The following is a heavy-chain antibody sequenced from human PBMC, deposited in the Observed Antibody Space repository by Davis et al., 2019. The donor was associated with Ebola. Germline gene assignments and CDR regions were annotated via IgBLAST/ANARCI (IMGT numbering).Heavy chain of an antibody. V-gene: IGHV3-7*01. D-gene: IGHD3-16*02. Sequence: GESLKISCVASGFTFSSYAMHWVRQAPGKGLEWVANIKQDGSEKYYVDSVKGRFTISRDNAKNSLYLQMNSLRAEDTAVYYCARHLGELSYPFDYWGQGTLVTVSS. CDR2: IKQDGSEK. CDR3: ARHLGELSYPFDY. CDR1: GFTFSSYA. J-gene: IGHJ4*02.